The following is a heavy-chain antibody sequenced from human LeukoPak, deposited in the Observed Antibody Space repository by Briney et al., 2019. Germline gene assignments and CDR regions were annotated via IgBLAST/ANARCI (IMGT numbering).Heavy chain of an antibody. CDR2: IYYSGYT. CDR3: ARQGGYGTGDALDI. Sequence: PSETLSLTCTVSGGSISSSSYQWAWIRQPPGKGLEWIGSIYYSGYTFYKPSLKSRVTISVDTSKNQFSLKLSSVTAADTALNYCARQGGYGTGDALDIWGQGTMVTVSS. V-gene: IGHV4-39*01. D-gene: IGHD5-18*01. CDR1: GGSISSSSYQ. J-gene: IGHJ3*02.